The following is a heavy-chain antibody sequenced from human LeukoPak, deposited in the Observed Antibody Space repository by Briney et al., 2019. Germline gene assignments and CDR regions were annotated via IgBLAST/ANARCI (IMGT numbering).Heavy chain of an antibody. D-gene: IGHD6-25*01. Sequence: GGSLRLSCAASGFTFSSFAMSWVRQAPGKGLEWVSYISSSGSPIYYADSVKGRFTISRDNAKNSVYLQLNSLRAEDTAVYYCARVSYSGGVYWGQGTLVTVSS. V-gene: IGHV3-48*03. CDR3: ARVSYSGGVY. CDR1: GFTFSSFA. J-gene: IGHJ4*02. CDR2: ISSSGSPI.